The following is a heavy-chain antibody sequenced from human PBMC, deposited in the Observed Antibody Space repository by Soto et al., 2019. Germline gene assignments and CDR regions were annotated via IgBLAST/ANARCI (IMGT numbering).Heavy chain of an antibody. J-gene: IGHJ4*02. CDR3: AGSEAAAGVIDY. CDR2: ISYDGSNK. D-gene: IGHD6-13*01. CDR1: GFTFSSYA. Sequence: GGSLRLSCAASGFTFSSYAMHWVRQAPGKGLEWVAVISYDGSNKYYADSVKGRFTISRDNSKNTLYLQMNSLRAEDTAVYYCAGSEAAAGVIDYWGQGTLVTVSS. V-gene: IGHV3-30-3*01.